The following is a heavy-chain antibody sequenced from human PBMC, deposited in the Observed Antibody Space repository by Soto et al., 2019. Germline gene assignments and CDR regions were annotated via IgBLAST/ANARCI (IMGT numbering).Heavy chain of an antibody. CDR2: ISSSGSTI. CDR3: ARDLEYFDWLLSGDATAFDI. CDR1: GFTFSDYY. Sequence: QVQLVESGGGLVKPGGSLRLSCAASGFTFSDYYMSWIRQAPGKGLEWVSYISSSGSTIYYADSVKGRFTISRDNAKNSLYLQMNSLRAEDTAVYYCARDLEYFDWLLSGDATAFDIWGQGTMVTVSS. V-gene: IGHV3-11*01. D-gene: IGHD3-9*01. J-gene: IGHJ3*02.